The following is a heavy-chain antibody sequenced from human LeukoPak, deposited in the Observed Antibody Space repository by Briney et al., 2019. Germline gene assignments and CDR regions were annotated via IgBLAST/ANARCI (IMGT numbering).Heavy chain of an antibody. V-gene: IGHV5-51*01. CDR1: GYSFTKYW. CDR3: ARRNKFDSTWYFDF. CDR2: IYPGDSDT. D-gene: IGHD6-13*01. Sequence: GESLKISCQGSGYSFTKYWIGWVRQKPGKGLEWMGIIYPGDSDTTYSPSLQGQVIISVDKSITTAYLQLTRLKASDTAIYYCARRNKFDSTWYFDFWGQGTLVTVSS. J-gene: IGHJ4*02.